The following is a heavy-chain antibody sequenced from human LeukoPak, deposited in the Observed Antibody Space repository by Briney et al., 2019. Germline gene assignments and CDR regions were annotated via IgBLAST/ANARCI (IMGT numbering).Heavy chain of an antibody. J-gene: IGHJ4*02. Sequence: SETLSLTCTVSGGSISSYYWSWIRQPPGNRLEWIGYIYYSGSTNYNPSLKSRVTISVDTSKNQFSLKLSSVTAADTSVYYCARIATDDYFDYWGQGTLVTVSS. CDR3: ARIATDDYFDY. V-gene: IGHV4-59*08. CDR1: GGSISSYY. CDR2: IYYSGST.